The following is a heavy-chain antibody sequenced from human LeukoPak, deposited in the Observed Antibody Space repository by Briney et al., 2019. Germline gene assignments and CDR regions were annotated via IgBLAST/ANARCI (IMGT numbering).Heavy chain of an antibody. J-gene: IGHJ4*02. Sequence: PSETLSLTCTVSGGSISSYYWSWIRQPPGKGLEWIGYIYYSGSTNYNPSLKSRVTISVDTSKNQFSLKLSSVTAADTAAYYCARSEWELLSVDYWGQGTLVTVSS. CDR3: ARSEWELLSVDY. D-gene: IGHD1-26*01. CDR2: IYYSGST. CDR1: GGSISSYY. V-gene: IGHV4-59*01.